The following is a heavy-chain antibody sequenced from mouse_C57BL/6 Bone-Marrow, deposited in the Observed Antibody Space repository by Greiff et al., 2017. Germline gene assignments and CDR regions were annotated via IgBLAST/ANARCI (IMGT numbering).Heavy chain of an antibody. CDR1: GFTFSSYA. Sequence: EVMLVESGGGLVKPGGSLKLSCAASGFTFSSYAMSWVRQTPEKRLEWVATISDGGSYTYYPDNVKGRFTISRDNAKTNLYLQMSHLKSEDTAMYYGARVSIYFDYWGQGTTLTVSS. J-gene: IGHJ2*01. CDR3: ARVSIYFDY. CDR2: ISDGGSYT. V-gene: IGHV5-4*03. D-gene: IGHD6-2*01.